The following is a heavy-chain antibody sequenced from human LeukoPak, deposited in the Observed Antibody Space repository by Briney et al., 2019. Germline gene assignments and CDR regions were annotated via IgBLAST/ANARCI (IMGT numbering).Heavy chain of an antibody. V-gene: IGHV3-53*01. J-gene: IGHJ5*02. D-gene: IGHD2-2*01. CDR2: IYSGGST. Sequence: QSGGSLRLSCAASGFTVSSNYMSWVRQAPGKGLEWVSVIYSGGSTYYADSVKGRFTISRDNSKNTLYLQMNSLRVEDTAVYYCARGIVVSPAAPYSWFDPGGQGTLVTVSS. CDR1: GFTVSSNY. CDR3: ARGIVVSPAAPYSWFDP.